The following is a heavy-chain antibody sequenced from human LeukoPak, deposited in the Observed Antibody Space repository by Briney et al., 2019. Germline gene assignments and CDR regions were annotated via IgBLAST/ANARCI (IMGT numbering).Heavy chain of an antibody. V-gene: IGHV4-59*01. CDR2: LYPSGST. J-gene: IGHJ4*02. Sequence: SETLSLTCSVSGXSINSGYGSWIRQPPGKGLEWIGLLYPSGSTNYNPSLKSRVTISVDTSRTQFSLKLSSMTAADTAVYYCAGGHYPLEYWGQGTLVTVSS. CDR3: AGGHYPLEY. CDR1: GXSINSGY. D-gene: IGHD1-26*01.